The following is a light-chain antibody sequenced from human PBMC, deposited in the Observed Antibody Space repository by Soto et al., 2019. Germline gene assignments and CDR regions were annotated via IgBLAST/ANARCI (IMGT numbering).Light chain of an antibody. CDR2: GAS. CDR3: QQYNNWPPWT. J-gene: IGKJ1*01. CDR1: QSVSRN. Sequence: EIVMTQSPVTLSVSQGERATLSCRASQSVSRNLAWYQQKPGQAPRLLIYGASTRATGIPARFSGSGSGTDFTLTISSLQSEDFAVYYCQQYNNWPPWTFGQGTKVDIK. V-gene: IGKV3-15*01.